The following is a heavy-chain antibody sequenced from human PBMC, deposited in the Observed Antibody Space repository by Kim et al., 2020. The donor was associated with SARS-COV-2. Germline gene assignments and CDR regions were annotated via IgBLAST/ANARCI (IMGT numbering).Heavy chain of an antibody. V-gene: IGHV1-69*02. CDR2: IIPILGIA. CDR3: ASTGYSSGYHLRWGWFDP. D-gene: IGHD6-19*01. J-gene: IGHJ5*02. CDR1: GGTFSSYT. Sequence: SVKVSCKASGGTFSSYTISWVRQAPGQGLEWMGRIIPILGIANYAQKFQGRVTITADKSTSTAYMELSSLRSEDTAVYYCASTGYSSGYHLRWGWFDPWGQGTLVTVSS.